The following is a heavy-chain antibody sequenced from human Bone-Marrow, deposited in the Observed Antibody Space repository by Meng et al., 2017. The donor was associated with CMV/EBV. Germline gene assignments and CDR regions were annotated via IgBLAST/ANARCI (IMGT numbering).Heavy chain of an antibody. D-gene: IGHD2-2*02. CDR1: GFTFDDYA. V-gene: IGHV3-9*01. Sequence: GGSLRLSCAASGFTFDDYAMHWVRQAPGKGLEWVSGISWNSGSLGYADSVKGRFTISRDNAKNSLYLQMNSLRAEDTAVYYCARDISRIVVVPAAIPPYYYYGMDVWGQGTTVTVSS. CDR3: ARDISRIVVVPAAIPPYYYYGMDV. CDR2: ISWNSGSL. J-gene: IGHJ6*02.